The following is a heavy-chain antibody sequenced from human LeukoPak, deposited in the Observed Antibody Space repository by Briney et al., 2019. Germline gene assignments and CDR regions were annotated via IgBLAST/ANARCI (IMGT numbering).Heavy chain of an antibody. Sequence: SETLSLTCTVSGGSISSSSYYWGWIRQPPGKGLEWIGSIYYSGSTYYNPSLKSRVTISVGTSKNQFSLKLSSVTAADTAVYYCARHGDYYDSSGPLDYWGQGTLVTVSS. CDR2: IYYSGST. V-gene: IGHV4-39*01. D-gene: IGHD3-22*01. CDR1: GGSISSSSYY. CDR3: ARHGDYYDSSGPLDY. J-gene: IGHJ4*02.